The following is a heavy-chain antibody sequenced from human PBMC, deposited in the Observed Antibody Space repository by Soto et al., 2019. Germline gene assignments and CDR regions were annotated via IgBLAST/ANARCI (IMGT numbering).Heavy chain of an antibody. J-gene: IGHJ5*02. CDR1: GFTFSSYA. Sequence: PGGSLRLSCAASGFTFSSYAMHWVRQAPGKGLEWVSGISWNCGSIGYADSVKGRFTISRDNAKNSLYQQMNSLRAEDTALYYCAKDRGSSGYSPTFDPWGQGTLVTVSS. CDR3: AKDRGSSGYSPTFDP. CDR2: ISWNCGSI. V-gene: IGHV3-9*01. D-gene: IGHD3-22*01.